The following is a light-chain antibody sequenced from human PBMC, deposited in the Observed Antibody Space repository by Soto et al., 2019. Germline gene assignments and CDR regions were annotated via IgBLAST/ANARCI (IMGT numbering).Light chain of an antibody. CDR1: SGHSSYA. V-gene: IGLV4-69*01. J-gene: IGLJ2*01. CDR3: QTWGSGPVV. Sequence: QPVLTQSPSASASLEASVKLTCTLSSGHSSYAIAWHQQQPEKGPRYLMKLNSDGSHSKGDGIPDRFSGSSSGAERYLTISSLQSEDEADYYCQTWGSGPVVFGGGTKLTFL. CDR2: LNSDGSH.